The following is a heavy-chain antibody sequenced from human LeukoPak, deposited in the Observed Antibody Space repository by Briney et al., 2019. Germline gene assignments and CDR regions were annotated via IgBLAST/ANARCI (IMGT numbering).Heavy chain of an antibody. CDR2: ISYSGTT. CDR1: GGSISSNSYY. V-gene: IGHV4-39*07. J-gene: IGHJ6*03. Sequence: SETLSLTCTVSGGSISSNSYYWGWIRQPPGKGLEWIGSISYSGTTYYSPSLKSRVTISVDTSKNQFSLRLSSVTAADTAVYYCARERGDKRAARQRYYYYYMDVWGKGTTVTVSS. D-gene: IGHD6-6*01. CDR3: ARERGDKRAARQRYYYYYMDV.